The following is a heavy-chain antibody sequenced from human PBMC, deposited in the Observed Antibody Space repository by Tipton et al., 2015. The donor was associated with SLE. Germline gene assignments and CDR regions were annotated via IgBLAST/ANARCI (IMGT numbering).Heavy chain of an antibody. Sequence: TLSLTCSVSGGSIRTYYWSWIRQPAGKGLEWIGRIYVSGSTNYNPSLKSRVTMSVDVSKNQFSLKLSSVTAADTAVYYCARDLRAIGDRFDPWDQGALVTVSS. CDR1: GGSIRTYY. V-gene: IGHV4-4*07. D-gene: IGHD3-16*01. CDR3: ARDLRAIGDRFDP. CDR2: IYVSGST. J-gene: IGHJ5*02.